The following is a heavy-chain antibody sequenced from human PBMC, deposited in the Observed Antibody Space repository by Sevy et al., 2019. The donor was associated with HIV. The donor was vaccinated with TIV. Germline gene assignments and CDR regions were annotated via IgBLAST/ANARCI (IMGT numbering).Heavy chain of an antibody. V-gene: IGHV1-69*13. D-gene: IGHD3-22*01. Sequence: ASVKVSCKASGGTFSSYAISWVRQAPGQGLEWMGGIIPIFGTANYAQSFQGRVTITADESTSTAYMELSSLRSEDTAVYYCARSLYDSSGYPSLDYWGQGTLVTVSS. J-gene: IGHJ4*02. CDR3: ARSLYDSSGYPSLDY. CDR1: GGTFSSYA. CDR2: IIPIFGTA.